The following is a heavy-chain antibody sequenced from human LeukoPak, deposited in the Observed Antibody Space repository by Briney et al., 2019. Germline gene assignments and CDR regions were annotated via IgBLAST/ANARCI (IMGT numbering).Heavy chain of an antibody. V-gene: IGHV3-43*02. D-gene: IGHD5-24*01. CDR1: GFIFDDYA. CDR3: AREQFSHTSNYFDN. CDR2: ISEDGVSS. J-gene: IGHJ4*02. Sequence: GGSLRPSCAASGFIFDDYAMHWVRQVAGRGLEWVSLISEDGVSSFYADSVRGRFTISRDNNNNSLSLQMYSLTTEDTAFYYCAREQFSHTSNYFDNWGQGILVTVSS.